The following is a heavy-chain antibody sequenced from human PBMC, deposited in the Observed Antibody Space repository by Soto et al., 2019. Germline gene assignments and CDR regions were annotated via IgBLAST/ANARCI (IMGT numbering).Heavy chain of an antibody. Sequence: VQLVESGGGLVQPGGSLRLSCAASGFTFSSYSMNWVRQAPGKGLEWVSYISSSSSTIYYADSVKGRFTISRDNDKKSQFVQINCVRAEDKAVYYCAGEPTIFGVVNPFDYWGQGTLVTVSS. CDR2: ISSSSSTI. CDR3: AGEPTIFGVVNPFDY. D-gene: IGHD3-3*01. V-gene: IGHV3-48*01. J-gene: IGHJ4*02. CDR1: GFTFSSYS.